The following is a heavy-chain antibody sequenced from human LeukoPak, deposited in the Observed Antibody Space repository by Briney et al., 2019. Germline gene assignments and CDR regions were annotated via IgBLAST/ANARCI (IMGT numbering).Heavy chain of an antibody. V-gene: IGHV4-59*08. CDR3: ARLGSTFDI. D-gene: IGHD2-2*01. Sequence: SETLSLTCTVSGGSISSYYWTWIRQPPGKGLEWIGYIFYSGGSNYNPSLKSRVTISVDTSKNHFSLKLSSVTAADTAVYYCARLGSTFDIWGQGTMVTVSS. J-gene: IGHJ3*02. CDR2: IFYSGGS. CDR1: GGSISSYY.